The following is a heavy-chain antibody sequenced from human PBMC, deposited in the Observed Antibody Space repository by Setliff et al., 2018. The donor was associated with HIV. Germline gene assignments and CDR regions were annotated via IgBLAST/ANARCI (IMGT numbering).Heavy chain of an antibody. CDR3: ARDLKQLAPYYYYYYGMDV. J-gene: IGHJ6*02. V-gene: IGHV4-61*02. CDR1: GGSISSGSYY. CDR2: IYTSGST. Sequence: PSETLSLTCTVSGGSISSGSYYWSWIRQPAGKGLEWIGRIYTSGSTNYNPSLKSRVTISVDKSKNQFSLKLSSVTAADTAVYYCARDLKQLAPYYYYYYGMDVWGQGTTVTVSS. D-gene: IGHD6-13*01.